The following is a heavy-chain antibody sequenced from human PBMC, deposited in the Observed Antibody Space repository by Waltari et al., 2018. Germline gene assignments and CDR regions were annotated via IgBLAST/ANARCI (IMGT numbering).Heavy chain of an antibody. V-gene: IGHV3-23*01. Sequence: EVKLLAAGGGWAHPGGFLHLAFASPGSTFCAFAIGWVGQATGKGVGWVSGIIENGNDKYYADSVKGRFTISRDNSQNTLYLQMNSLRAEDTAMYYCVKDYPTPVFGVDNKFFDDWGQGTLVSVSS. CDR1: GSTFCAFA. D-gene: IGHD3-3*01. CDR2: IIENGNDK. J-gene: IGHJ4*02. CDR3: VKDYPTPVFGVDNKFFDD.